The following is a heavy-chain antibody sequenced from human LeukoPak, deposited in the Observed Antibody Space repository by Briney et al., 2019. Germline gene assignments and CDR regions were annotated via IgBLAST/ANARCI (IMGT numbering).Heavy chain of an antibody. V-gene: IGHV3-48*03. CDR3: AKDHSGAMVPRYYFDY. J-gene: IGHJ4*02. CDR1: GFTFSSYA. CDR2: ISRSGSTI. Sequence: GGSLRLSCAASGFTFSSYAMHWVRQAPGKGLEWVSYISRSGSTIYYADSVKGRFTISRDNAKNSLYLQMNSLRAEDTAVYYCAKDHSGAMVPRYYFDYWGQGTLVTVSS. D-gene: IGHD5-18*01.